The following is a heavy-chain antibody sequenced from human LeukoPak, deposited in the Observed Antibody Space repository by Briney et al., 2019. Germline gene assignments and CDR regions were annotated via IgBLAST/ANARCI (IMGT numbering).Heavy chain of an antibody. Sequence: GGSLRLSCAASGFPFSSYAMNWVRQAPGKGLEWVSAISGSGASTYYADSVKDRFTLSRDDSKNTLYLQMNSLRAEDTAVYYCAKSRSSSSASCYNYWGQGTLVTVSS. CDR1: GFPFSSYA. J-gene: IGHJ4*02. D-gene: IGHD2-2*02. CDR3: AKSRSSSSASCYNY. CDR2: ISGSGAST. V-gene: IGHV3-23*01.